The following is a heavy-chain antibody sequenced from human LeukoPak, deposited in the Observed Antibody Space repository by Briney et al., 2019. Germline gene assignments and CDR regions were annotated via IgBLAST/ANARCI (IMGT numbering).Heavy chain of an antibody. Sequence: GGSLRLSCAASGFTFSSYAMHWVRQAPGKGLEWVTIISYDGSNKYYADSVKGRFTISRDNAKNSLYLQMNSLRAEDTAVYYCARDWGYDFWSGYFFDYWGQGTLVTVSS. V-gene: IGHV3-30-3*01. CDR3: ARDWGYDFWSGYFFDY. CDR1: GFTFSSYA. CDR2: ISYDGSNK. J-gene: IGHJ4*02. D-gene: IGHD3-3*01.